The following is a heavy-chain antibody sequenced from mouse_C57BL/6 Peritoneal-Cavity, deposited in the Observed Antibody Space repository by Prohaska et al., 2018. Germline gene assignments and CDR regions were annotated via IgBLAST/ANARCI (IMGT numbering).Heavy chain of an antibody. V-gene: IGHV1-4*01. CDR2: IKPSSVYT. CDR3: ARSDITTLVADY. Sequence: MSCKASGYTFTSYTMHWVKQRPGQGLEWIGYIKPSSVYTKYIQNFKDKATLTPDKSSTTAYMQLSSLTSGDSAVYYCARSDITTLVADYWGQGTTLTVSS. J-gene: IGHJ2*01. D-gene: IGHD1-1*01. CDR1: GYTFTSYT.